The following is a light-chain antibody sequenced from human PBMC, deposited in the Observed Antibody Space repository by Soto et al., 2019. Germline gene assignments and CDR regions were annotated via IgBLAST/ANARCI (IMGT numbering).Light chain of an antibody. Sequence: QSVRTHPSPGFGSPGQSLKISCPGTSNEVGGYNFVSWYQHHPGKAPKLIIYDVSNRPSGVSNPFSGSKSGNTASLTISGLQPEDEADYYCSSYTTSNTRQIVFGTGTKVTVL. CDR1: SNEVGGYNF. V-gene: IGLV2-14*03. CDR3: SSYTTSNTRQIV. CDR2: DVS. J-gene: IGLJ1*01.